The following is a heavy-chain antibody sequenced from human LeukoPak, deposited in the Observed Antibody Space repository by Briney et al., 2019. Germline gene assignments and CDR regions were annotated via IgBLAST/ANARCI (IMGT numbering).Heavy chain of an antibody. Sequence: GGSLRLSCAASGFTFITYSMNWVRQAPGKGLEWVSSISSSSSYIYYADSVRGRFTISRDNPKNSLYLQMNSLRAEDTAVYYCARENRWDSSSWSIPTKNWFDPWGQGTLVTVSS. CDR2: ISSSSSYI. V-gene: IGHV3-21*01. CDR3: ARENRWDSSSWSIPTKNWFDP. J-gene: IGHJ5*02. D-gene: IGHD6-13*01. CDR1: GFTFITYS.